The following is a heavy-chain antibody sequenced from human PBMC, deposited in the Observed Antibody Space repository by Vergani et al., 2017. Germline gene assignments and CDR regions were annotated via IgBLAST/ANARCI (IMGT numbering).Heavy chain of an antibody. V-gene: IGHV3-21*01. CDR2: ISSSSSYI. J-gene: IGHJ4*02. CDR1: GFSFPGYA. CDR3: ARGHPVGSY. Sequence: VQLVESGGGVVQPGGSLRLSCEASGFSFPGYAMSWVRQAPGKGLEWVSSISSSSSYIYYADSVKGRFTISRDNAKNSLYLQMNSLRVADTAVYYCARGHPVGSYWGQGTLVTVSS. D-gene: IGHD1-26*01.